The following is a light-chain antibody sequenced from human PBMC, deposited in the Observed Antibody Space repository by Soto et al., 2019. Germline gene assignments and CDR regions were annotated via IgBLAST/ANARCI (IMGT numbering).Light chain of an antibody. V-gene: IGKV3D-20*02. CDR3: QQRSNWPQVT. CDR2: GAS. CDR1: QSVSSGY. Sequence: EIVLTQSPGTLSLSPGDGATLSCRASQSVSSGYLAWYQQKPGQAPRLLIYGASRRAGGIPDRFSGSGPGTDFTLTISSLQPEDFAVYYCQQRSNWPQVTFGGGTKVDIK. J-gene: IGKJ4*01.